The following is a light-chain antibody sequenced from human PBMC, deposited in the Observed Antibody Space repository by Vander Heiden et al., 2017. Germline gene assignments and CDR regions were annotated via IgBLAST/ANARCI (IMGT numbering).Light chain of an antibody. Sequence: DIVMNQSTDPLAVSLGERATINFKSSPTVLYSSNNKNYLAWYQQKPGQPPNLLIYGASTRESGVPDRFSGSGSGTDFTLTISSLQAEDVAVYYCQQCFSTPFTFGPGTKVDIK. CDR2: GAS. J-gene: IGKJ3*01. CDR1: PTVLYSSNNKNY. CDR3: QQCFSTPFT. V-gene: IGKV4-1*01.